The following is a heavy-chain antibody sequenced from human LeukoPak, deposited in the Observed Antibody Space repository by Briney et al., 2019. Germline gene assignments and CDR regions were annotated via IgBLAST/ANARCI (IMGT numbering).Heavy chain of an antibody. D-gene: IGHD5-18*01. V-gene: IGHV4-34*01. CDR2: INHSGST. CDR1: GGSFSGYY. J-gene: IGHJ6*03. Sequence: PSETLSLTCAVYGGSFSGYYWSWIRQPPGKGLEWIGEINHSGSTNYNPSLKSRVTISVDTSKNQFSLKLSSVTAADTAVYYCARLRVGQLWSLRYYYYYMDVWGKGTTVTVSS. CDR3: ARLRVGQLWSLRYYYYYMDV.